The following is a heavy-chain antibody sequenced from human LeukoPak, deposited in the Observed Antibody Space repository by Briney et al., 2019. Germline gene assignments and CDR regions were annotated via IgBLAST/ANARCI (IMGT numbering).Heavy chain of an antibody. V-gene: IGHV1-18*01. Sequence: GASVKVSCKGSGYTFTSYGISWVRQAPGQGLEWMGWINTYNGNTNYAQKLQGRVTMTTDTSTSTAYMELRSLRSDDTAVYYCARGGPTIFGVVIIGYFDYWGQGTLVTVSS. CDR1: GYTFTSYG. J-gene: IGHJ4*02. CDR3: ARGGPTIFGVVIIGYFDY. CDR2: INTYNGNT. D-gene: IGHD3-3*01.